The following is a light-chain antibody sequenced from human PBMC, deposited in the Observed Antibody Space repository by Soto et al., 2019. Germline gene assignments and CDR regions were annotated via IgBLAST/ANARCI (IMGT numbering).Light chain of an antibody. Sequence: IVMTQSPASLSVSPGERATLSCRASQSINTNLAWYQQKPGQAPRLLIYGASTRATGIPGRFSGRGSGTEFTLTISSLQPDDFATYYCQQYNSYWTFGQGTKVDI. CDR3: QQYNSYWT. CDR2: GAS. V-gene: IGKV3-15*01. CDR1: QSINTN. J-gene: IGKJ1*01.